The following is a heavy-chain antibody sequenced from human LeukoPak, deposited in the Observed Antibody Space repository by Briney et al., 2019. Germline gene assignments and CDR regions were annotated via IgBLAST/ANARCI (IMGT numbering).Heavy chain of an antibody. J-gene: IGHJ4*02. Sequence: GESLKISCKGSGYSFTSYWIGWVRQMPGKGLEWMGIIYPGDSDTRYSPSFQGQVTISADKSISAAYLQWSSLKASDTAMYYCARRFRDAYNYPYFDYWGQGTLVTVSS. CDR3: ARRFRDAYNYPYFDY. D-gene: IGHD5-24*01. CDR2: IYPGDSDT. CDR1: GYSFTSYW. V-gene: IGHV5-51*01.